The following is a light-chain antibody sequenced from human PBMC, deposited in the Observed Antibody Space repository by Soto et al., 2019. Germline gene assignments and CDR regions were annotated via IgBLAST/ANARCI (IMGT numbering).Light chain of an antibody. CDR3: QQRSNWIT. Sequence: MLMSQSPATLSVSRGAGATHSFRASQSVSSKLAWYQQKPGQAPRLLIYDASNRATGIPARFSGSGSGTDFTLTISSLEPEDFAVYYCQQRSNWITFGQGTRLEI. J-gene: IGKJ5*01. CDR1: QSVSSK. V-gene: IGKV3-11*01. CDR2: DAS.